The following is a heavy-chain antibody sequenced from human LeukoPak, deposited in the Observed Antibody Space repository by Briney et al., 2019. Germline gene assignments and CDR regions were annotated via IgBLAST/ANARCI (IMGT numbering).Heavy chain of an antibody. Sequence: SETLSLTCTVSGGSISGYFWSWIRQPAGKGLEWIGRIYSSGSNNYNPSLKSRVTMSLDTSKNHLSLNLSSVTAADTAVYYCAREPTSGREPTSGRPLDYWGQGALVTVSS. CDR2: IYSSGSN. V-gene: IGHV4-4*07. J-gene: IGHJ4*02. D-gene: IGHD5-12*01. CDR3: AREPTSGREPTSGRPLDY. CDR1: GGSISGYF.